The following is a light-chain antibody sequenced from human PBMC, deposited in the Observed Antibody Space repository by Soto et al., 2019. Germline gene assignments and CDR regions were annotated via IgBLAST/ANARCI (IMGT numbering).Light chain of an antibody. V-gene: IGKV3-20*01. Sequence: EIGLTQSPGTLSLSPGERATLSCRASQSISSTYLAWYRQKPGQAPRLLIYAASSRATGIPDRFSGSGSGTDFTLTISRLEPEVFAVYYCQQYYASSWTFGQGTRVEIK. J-gene: IGKJ1*01. CDR1: QSISSTY. CDR3: QQYYASSWT. CDR2: AAS.